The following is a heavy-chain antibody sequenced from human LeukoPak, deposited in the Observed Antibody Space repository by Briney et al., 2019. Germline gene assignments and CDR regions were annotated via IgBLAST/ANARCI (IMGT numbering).Heavy chain of an antibody. CDR1: GFTFSDYY. Sequence: GGSLRLSCAASGFTFSDYYMSWVRQAPGKGLEWVAVISYDGSDKYYADSVKGRFTISRDNSKNTLYLQMNSLRAEDTAVFYCARESEAFDIWGQGTMVTVSS. J-gene: IGHJ3*02. CDR3: ARESEAFDI. CDR2: ISYDGSDK. V-gene: IGHV3-30-3*01.